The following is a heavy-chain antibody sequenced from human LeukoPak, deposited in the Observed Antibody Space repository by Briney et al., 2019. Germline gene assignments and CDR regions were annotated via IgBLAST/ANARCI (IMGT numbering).Heavy chain of an antibody. Sequence: EASVKVSCKVSGYTLTELSMHWVRQAPGKGLEWMGGFDPEDGETIYAQKFQGRVTMTEDTSTDTAYMELSSLRSEDTAVCYCATDLLGGVIVPPTWGQGTLVTVSS. CDR3: ATDLLGGVIVPPT. V-gene: IGHV1-24*01. J-gene: IGHJ5*02. CDR2: FDPEDGET. D-gene: IGHD3-16*02. CDR1: GYTLTELS.